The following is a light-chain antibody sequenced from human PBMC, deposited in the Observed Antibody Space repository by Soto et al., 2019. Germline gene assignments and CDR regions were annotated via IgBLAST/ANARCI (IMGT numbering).Light chain of an antibody. CDR1: QGISSY. V-gene: IGKV1-9*01. CDR3: QQLNSYPIT. CDR2: AAS. J-gene: IGKJ5*01. Sequence: IQLTQSPSSLSASVGDRVTITCRASQGISSYLAWYQQKPGKAPKLLIYAASTLQGGVPSRFSGSGSGTDFTLTINSLQPEDLATYYCQQLNSYPITFGHGTRLEIK.